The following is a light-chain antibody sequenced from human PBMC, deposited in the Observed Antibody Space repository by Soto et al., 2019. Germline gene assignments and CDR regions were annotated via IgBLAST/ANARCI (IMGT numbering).Light chain of an antibody. Sequence: AIRMTQSPSSFSASTGDSVTITCRARRGISSSLAWYQQKPGKAPKLLIYAASTLQSGVPSRFSGSGSGTDFTLTIRCLQSEDFATYYCQQYYSYPRTFGQGTKVDIK. V-gene: IGKV1-8*01. J-gene: IGKJ1*01. CDR2: AAS. CDR3: QQYYSYPRT. CDR1: RGISSS.